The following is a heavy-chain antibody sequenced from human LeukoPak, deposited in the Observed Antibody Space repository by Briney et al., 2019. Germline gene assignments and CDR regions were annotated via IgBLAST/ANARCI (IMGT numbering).Heavy chain of an antibody. J-gene: IGHJ4*02. Sequence: GESLKISCKGSGYTFSNSIIGWVRQMPGKGLEWMGIIYPGDSETRYSPSFQGQVTISADKSISTAYLQWSSLKASDTAMYYCARQRSGYSASHFDYWGQGTLVTVSS. CDR1: GYTFSNSI. CDR3: ARQRSGYSASHFDY. CDR2: IYPGDSET. V-gene: IGHV5-51*01. D-gene: IGHD5-18*01.